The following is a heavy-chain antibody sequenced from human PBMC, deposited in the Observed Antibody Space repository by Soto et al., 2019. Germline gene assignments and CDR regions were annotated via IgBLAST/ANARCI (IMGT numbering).Heavy chain of an antibody. CDR1: GYTFTGYY. CDR3: ARVSASEGYYYGMDV. Sequence: QVQLVQSGAEVKKPGASVKVSCKASGYTFTGYYMHWVRQAPGQGLEWMGWINPNSGGTNYAQKFQGWVTMTRDTSISTAYRELSRLRSDETAVYYCARVSASEGYYYGMDVWGQGTTVTVSS. V-gene: IGHV1-2*04. CDR2: INPNSGGT. J-gene: IGHJ6*02.